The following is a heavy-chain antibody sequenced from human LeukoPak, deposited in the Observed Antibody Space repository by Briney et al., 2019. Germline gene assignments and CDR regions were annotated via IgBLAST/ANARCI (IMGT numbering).Heavy chain of an antibody. CDR1: GFTFSSYA. CDR3: ARAGLAYCGGDCYSEYFQH. V-gene: IGHV3-30*04. D-gene: IGHD2-21*02. J-gene: IGHJ1*01. Sequence: GGSLRLSCAASGFTFSSYAMHWVRQAPGKGLEWEAVISYDGSNKYYADSVKGRFTISRDNSKNTLYLQMNSLRAEDTAVYYCARAGLAYCGGDCYSEYFQHWGQGTLVTVSS. CDR2: ISYDGSNK.